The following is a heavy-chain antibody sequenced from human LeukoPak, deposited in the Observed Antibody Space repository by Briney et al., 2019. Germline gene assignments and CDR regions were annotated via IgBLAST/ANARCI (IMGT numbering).Heavy chain of an antibody. D-gene: IGHD1-1*01. J-gene: IGHJ4*02. CDR3: AREATGTTVDY. V-gene: IGHV1-46*01. Sequence: ASVKVSCKASGYTFTSYYMHWVRQAPGQGLEWMGKINPSGGSTSYAQKFQGRVTMTRDTSTSTVYMELSSLRSEDTAVYYCAREATGTTVDYWGQGTLVTVSS. CDR2: INPSGGST. CDR1: GYTFTSYY.